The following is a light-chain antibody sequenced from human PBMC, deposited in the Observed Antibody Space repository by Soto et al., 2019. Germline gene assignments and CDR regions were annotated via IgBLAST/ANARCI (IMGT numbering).Light chain of an antibody. CDR2: KAS. CDR1: QSIDSW. Sequence: DIPMPQSPSTLSASVGDRVTITCRASQSIDSWLAWYQHKPGKAPKLLIFKASTLETGVPSRFSGSGSEKEFTLTISSLQPDDSATYYCQPYNSYSRTCGHGTKVEIK. V-gene: IGKV1-5*03. CDR3: QPYNSYSRT. J-gene: IGKJ1*01.